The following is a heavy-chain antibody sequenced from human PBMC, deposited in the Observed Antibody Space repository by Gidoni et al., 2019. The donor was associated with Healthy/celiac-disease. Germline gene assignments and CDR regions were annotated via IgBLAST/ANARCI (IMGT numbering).Heavy chain of an antibody. D-gene: IGHD2-8*01. J-gene: IGHJ3*02. CDR3: VSPLMAPETDAFDI. Sequence: QVQLVQSGAEVKKPGASGKVSGKASRYTFTGYYMHWVRQAPGQGLEWMGWINPNSGGTNYAQKFQGRVTMTRDTSISTAYMELSRLRADDTAVYYCVSPLMAPETDAFDIWGQGTMVTVSS. CDR2: INPNSGGT. V-gene: IGHV1-2*02. CDR1: RYTFTGYY.